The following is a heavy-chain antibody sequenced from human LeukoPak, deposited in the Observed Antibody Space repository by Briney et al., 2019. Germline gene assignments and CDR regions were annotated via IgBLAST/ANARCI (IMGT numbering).Heavy chain of an antibody. Sequence: GGSLRLSCAASGFTFSRYWMSWVRQAPGQGLEWVATIKQDGSEAYYVDSVKGRFTISRDNAKNSLHLQMNSLRAEDAAVFYCARMDYYTSGTYTYPNFDYWGQGTLVTVSS. CDR1: GFTFSRYW. V-gene: IGHV3-7*03. D-gene: IGHD3-10*01. J-gene: IGHJ4*02. CDR2: IKQDGSEA. CDR3: ARMDYYTSGTYTYPNFDY.